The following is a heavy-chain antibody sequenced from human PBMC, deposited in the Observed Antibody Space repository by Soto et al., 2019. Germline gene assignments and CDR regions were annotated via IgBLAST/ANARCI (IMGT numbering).Heavy chain of an antibody. CDR3: ARSDCSGGSCYLFWFGP. CDR2: ISAYNGNT. D-gene: IGHD2-15*01. CDR1: GYTFTSYG. J-gene: IGHJ5*02. V-gene: IGHV1-18*01. Sequence: QVQLVQSGAEVKKPGASVKVSCKASGYTFTSYGISWVRQAPGQGLEWMGWISAYNGNTNYAQKLRGRVTMTTDTSTSTAYMELRSVRSDDTAVYYCARSDCSGGSCYLFWFGPWGQGTLVTVSS.